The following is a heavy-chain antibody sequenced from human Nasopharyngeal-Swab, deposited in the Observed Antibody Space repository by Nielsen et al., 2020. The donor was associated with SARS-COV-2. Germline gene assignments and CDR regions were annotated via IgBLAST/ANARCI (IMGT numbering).Heavy chain of an antibody. Sequence: WIRQPPGKGLEWVAVISYDGSNKYYADSVKGRFTISRDNSKNTLYLQMNSLRAEDTAVYYCARVYDSSGYYLGGGYYYGMDVWGQGTTGTVSS. CDR2: ISYDGSNK. CDR3: ARVYDSSGYYLGGGYYYGMDV. V-gene: IGHV3-30-3*01. J-gene: IGHJ6*02. D-gene: IGHD3-22*01.